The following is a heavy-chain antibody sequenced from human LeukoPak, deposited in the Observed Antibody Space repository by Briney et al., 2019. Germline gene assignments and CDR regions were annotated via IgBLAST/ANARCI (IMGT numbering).Heavy chain of an antibody. Sequence: ASVEVSCKASGYTFTGYYMHWVRQAPGQGLEWMGWINPNSGGTNYAQKFQGRVTMTRGTSISTAYMELSRLRSDDTAVYYCARDVGAAAAGNYVDYWGQGTLVTVSS. V-gene: IGHV1-2*02. J-gene: IGHJ4*02. CDR2: INPNSGGT. CDR1: GYTFTGYY. D-gene: IGHD6-13*01. CDR3: ARDVGAAAAGNYVDY.